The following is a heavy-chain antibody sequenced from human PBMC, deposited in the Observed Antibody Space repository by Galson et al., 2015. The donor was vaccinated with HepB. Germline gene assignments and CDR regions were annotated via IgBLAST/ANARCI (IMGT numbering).Heavy chain of an antibody. CDR2: IWYDGSNK. J-gene: IGHJ4*02. CDR3: ARDHALLGALDY. V-gene: IGHV3-33*01. Sequence: SLRLSCAASGFTFSSYGMHWVRQAPGKGLEWVAVIWYDGSNKYYADSVKGRFTISRDNSKNTLYLQMNSLRAEDTAVYYCARDHALLGALDYWGQGTLVTVSS. D-gene: IGHD3-16*01. CDR1: GFTFSSYG.